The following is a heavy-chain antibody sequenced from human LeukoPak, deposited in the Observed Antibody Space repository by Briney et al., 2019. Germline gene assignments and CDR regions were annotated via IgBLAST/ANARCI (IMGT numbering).Heavy chain of an antibody. Sequence: KSSETLSLTCTVSGGSISGYYWSWVRQPAGKGLEWIGRIYSSGSANYNPSLKSRVTMSVDTSNNQFSLKLTSVSAADTAVYYCAREYGDLDYWGQGTLATVSS. V-gene: IGHV4-4*07. CDR2: IYSSGSA. J-gene: IGHJ4*02. CDR3: AREYGDLDY. D-gene: IGHD4-17*01. CDR1: GGSISGYY.